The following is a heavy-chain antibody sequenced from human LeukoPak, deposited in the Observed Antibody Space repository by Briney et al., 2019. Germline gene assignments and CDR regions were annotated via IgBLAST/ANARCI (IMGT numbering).Heavy chain of an antibody. CDR2: IYYRGST. CDR1: GGSISSYY. Sequence: SETLSPTCTVTGGSISSYYWCCIRQPPGKGLEWVGYIYYRGSTNYNPSLKGPVTLSVDTSKNQFSLRPSSVAAADTAVYYSAGVVVGATRFYYYYMDVWGKGTTVTVSS. J-gene: IGHJ6*03. CDR3: AGVVVGATRFYYYYMDV. V-gene: IGHV4-59*01. D-gene: IGHD1-26*01.